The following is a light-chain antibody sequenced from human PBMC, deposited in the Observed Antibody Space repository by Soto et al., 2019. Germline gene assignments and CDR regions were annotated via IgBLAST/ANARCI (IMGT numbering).Light chain of an antibody. Sequence: QSVLTQPPSASGTPGQRVTISCSGSSSNIGSNYVYWYQQLPGTAPKLLIYRNNQRPSGVPDRFSGSKSGNSASLAISGLRSEDEADYYCAAWDDSLSGRVFGGGTQLTVL. CDR2: RNN. CDR3: AAWDDSLSGRV. CDR1: SSNIGSNY. J-gene: IGLJ3*02. V-gene: IGLV1-47*01.